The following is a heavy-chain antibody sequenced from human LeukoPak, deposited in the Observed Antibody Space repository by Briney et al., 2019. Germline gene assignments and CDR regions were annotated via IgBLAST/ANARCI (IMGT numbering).Heavy chain of an antibody. V-gene: IGHV3-23*01. J-gene: IGHJ4*02. D-gene: IGHD3-22*01. CDR3: VKGGGDYYDSSGYPGLGDF. CDR1: GFTFTSYA. Sequence: GGSLRLSCAASGFTFTSYAMSWVRQAPGKGLEWVSSISGSGGSTYDADSVRGRFTISRDNSKNTLSLQMSSLRGDDTGLYYCVKGGGDYYDSSGYPGLGDFWGRGTLVTVSS. CDR2: ISGSGGST.